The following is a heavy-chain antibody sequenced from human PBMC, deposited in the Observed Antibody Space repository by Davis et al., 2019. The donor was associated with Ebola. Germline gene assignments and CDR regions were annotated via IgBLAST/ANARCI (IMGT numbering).Heavy chain of an antibody. CDR2: IYYSGST. V-gene: IGHV4-59*01. CDR3: ARVLSPGYSSGWPLGAWYFDL. Sequence: SETLSLTCTVSGGSISSYYWSWIRQPPGKGLEWIGYIYYSGSTNYNPSLKSRVTISVDTSKNQFSLKLSSVTAADTAVYYCARVLSPGYSSGWPLGAWYFDLWGRGTLVTVSS. D-gene: IGHD6-19*01. J-gene: IGHJ2*01. CDR1: GGSISSYY.